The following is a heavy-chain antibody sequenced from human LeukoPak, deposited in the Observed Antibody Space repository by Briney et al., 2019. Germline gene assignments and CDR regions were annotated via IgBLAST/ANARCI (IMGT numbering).Heavy chain of an antibody. D-gene: IGHD2-15*01. CDR2: INHSGST. CDR3: ARDPAYCSGGSCYKHAFDI. CDR1: GGSFSGYY. J-gene: IGHJ3*02. V-gene: IGHV4-34*01. Sequence: SETLSLTCAVYGGSFSGYYWSWIRQPPGKGLEWTGEINHSGSTNYNPSLKSRVTISVDTSKNQFSLKLSSVTAADTAVYYCARDPAYCSGGSCYKHAFDIWGQGTMVTVSS.